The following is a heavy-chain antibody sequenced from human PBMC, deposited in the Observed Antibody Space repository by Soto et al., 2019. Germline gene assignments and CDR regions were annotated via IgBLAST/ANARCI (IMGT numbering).Heavy chain of an antibody. J-gene: IGHJ4*02. V-gene: IGHV2-5*02. Sequence: QITLKESGPTLVKPTQTLTLTCTFSGFSLSTSGVGVGWIRQPPGKALEWLALIYWDDDKRYSPSLKSRLTNPQEHLQNQVVLTMTNMDPVDTATYYCAHRPSYCSGGSCYSGFDYWGQGTLVTVSS. D-gene: IGHD2-15*01. CDR1: GFSLSTSGVG. CDR3: AHRPSYCSGGSCYSGFDY. CDR2: IYWDDDK.